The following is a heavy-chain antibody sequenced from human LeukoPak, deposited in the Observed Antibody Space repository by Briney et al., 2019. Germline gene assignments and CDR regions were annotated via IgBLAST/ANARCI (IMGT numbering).Heavy chain of an antibody. Sequence: RGESLRISCKGSGYSFTSYWIGWVRQMPGKGLEWMGIIYPGDSDTRYSPSFQGQVTISADKSISTAYLQWSSLKASDTAMYYCARSLRYFDWLLPDGDAFDIWGQGTMVTVSS. CDR1: GYSFTSYW. D-gene: IGHD3-9*01. CDR2: IYPGDSDT. V-gene: IGHV5-51*01. CDR3: ARSLRYFDWLLPDGDAFDI. J-gene: IGHJ3*02.